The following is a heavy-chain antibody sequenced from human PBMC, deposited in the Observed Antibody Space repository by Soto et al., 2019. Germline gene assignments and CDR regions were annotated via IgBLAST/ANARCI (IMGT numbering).Heavy chain of an antibody. CDR2: IYWDGVS. V-gene: IGHV2-5*02. CDR1: GFSLTTSGVG. Sequence: SGPTLVNPTETLTLTCTFSGFSLTTSGVGVGWIRQPPGKALEWLALIYWDGVSHYSPSLKSRLTITKDTSKNQVVLTMTTMDPVGTGTYYCAHRHSVAAGRWTFNIWGQGTMVTVSS. J-gene: IGHJ3*02. D-gene: IGHD6-13*01. CDR3: AHRHSVAAGRWTFNI.